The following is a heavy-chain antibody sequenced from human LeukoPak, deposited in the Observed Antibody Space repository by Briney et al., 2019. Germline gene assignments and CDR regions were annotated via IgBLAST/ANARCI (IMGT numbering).Heavy chain of an antibody. V-gene: IGHV5-51*01. D-gene: IGHD3-9*01. J-gene: IGHJ6*02. CDR3: ARHVSSVSPLTGYYNGKAYYYYGMDV. CDR2: IYPGDSDT. CDR1: GYSFTSYW. Sequence: GESLKISCKGSGYSFTSYWIGWVRQMPGKGLEWMGIIYPGDSDTRYSPSFQGQVTISADESISTPYLQWSSLKASDTAMYYCARHVSSVSPLTGYYNGKAYYYYGMDVWGQGTTVTVSS.